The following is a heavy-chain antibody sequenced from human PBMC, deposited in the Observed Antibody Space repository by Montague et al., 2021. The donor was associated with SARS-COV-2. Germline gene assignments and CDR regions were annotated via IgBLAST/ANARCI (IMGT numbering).Heavy chain of an antibody. CDR2: IHHGGST. CDR3: ARLGDGVVPSPILGVGPYYSYYYMDV. Sequence: SETLSLTCAVHGGSFSTYSWNWIRQPPGKGLEWIGEIHHGGSTSYIPSLKSRVTISADTSKNQFSLKLTSVAAADTAVYYCARLGDGVVPSPILGVGPYYSYYYMDVWGKGTTVTVSS. J-gene: IGHJ6*03. V-gene: IGHV4-34*01. CDR1: GGSFSTYS. D-gene: IGHD3-10*01.